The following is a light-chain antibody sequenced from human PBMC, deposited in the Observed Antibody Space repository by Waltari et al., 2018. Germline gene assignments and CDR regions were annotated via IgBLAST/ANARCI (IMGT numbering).Light chain of an antibody. Sequence: EIVLTHSPGTLSLSPGERATLSCRASQSVTTTYLAWYQQKVGQAPRLLIYGASNRSTGIPDRFSGSGSGTDFTLTISRLEPEDFAVYYCQQYSSSPLTFGGGTKVEIK. V-gene: IGKV3-20*01. CDR1: QSVTTTY. J-gene: IGKJ4*01. CDR3: QQYSSSPLT. CDR2: GAS.